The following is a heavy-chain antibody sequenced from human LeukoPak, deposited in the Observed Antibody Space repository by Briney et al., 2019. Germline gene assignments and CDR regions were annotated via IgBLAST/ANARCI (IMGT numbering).Heavy chain of an antibody. Sequence: GASVKVSCKASSFALSTYNIVWLRQAPGQGLEWVGWVTAFNENTHYSRKVQGRVTMTRDTSTSTAYMELRSLRSEDTAVYYCATSPGYSSGYFDYWGQGTLVTVSS. CDR3: ATSPGYSSGYFDY. D-gene: IGHD6-19*01. J-gene: IGHJ4*02. CDR2: VTAFNENT. CDR1: SFALSTYN. V-gene: IGHV1-18*01.